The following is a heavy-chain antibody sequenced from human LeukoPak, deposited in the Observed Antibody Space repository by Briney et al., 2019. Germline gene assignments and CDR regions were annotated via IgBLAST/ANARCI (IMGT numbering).Heavy chain of an antibody. J-gene: IGHJ4*02. Sequence: KAGGSLRLSCIVPGFTFRTYWMSWVRQAPGKGLEWVSYISGGSSFTYYVDSVKGRFTISRDNAKNSLYLQMNSLRAEDTAVYYCARDLGYSSGPNYWGQGTRVTVSS. V-gene: IGHV3-21*01. CDR2: ISGGSSFT. D-gene: IGHD6-19*01. CDR1: GFTFRTYW. CDR3: ARDLGYSSGPNY.